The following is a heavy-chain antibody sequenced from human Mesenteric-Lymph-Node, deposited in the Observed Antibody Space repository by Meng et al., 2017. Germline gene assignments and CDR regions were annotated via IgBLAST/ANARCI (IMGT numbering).Heavy chain of an antibody. V-gene: IGHV1-18*01. Sequence: DQRGQSGEEVTKPGAPVTVSCKASDYTFPSFGISWVRQAPGQGLEWMGWFVNNVDTYSAQKFQGRVTMTTDTHTSTAFMELRSLRSDDTAVYYCARGTPGRSYSDYWGQGTLVTVSS. CDR2: FVNNVDT. CDR1: DYTFPSFG. J-gene: IGHJ4*02. D-gene: IGHD3-10*01. CDR3: ARGTPGRSYSDY.